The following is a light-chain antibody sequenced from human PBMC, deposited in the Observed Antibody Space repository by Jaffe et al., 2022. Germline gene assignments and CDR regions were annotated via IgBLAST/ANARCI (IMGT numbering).Light chain of an antibody. CDR3: QVWDSSSDHVV. Sequence: SYLLTQPPSVSVAPGQTATITCGGNFIGSKTVHWYQQRPGQAPLVVVYDDRDRPSGIPERFSGSNSGNTATLTISRVEAGDEADYYCQVWDSSSDHVVFGGGTKLTVL. CDR2: DDR. CDR1: FIGSKT. V-gene: IGLV3-21*02. J-gene: IGLJ2*01.